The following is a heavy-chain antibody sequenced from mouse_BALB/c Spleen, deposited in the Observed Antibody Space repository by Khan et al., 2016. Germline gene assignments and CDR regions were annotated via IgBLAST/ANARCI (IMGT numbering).Heavy chain of an antibody. J-gene: IGHJ2*01. D-gene: IGHD1-1*01. CDR3: ARRGPIYYYVSSYGY. Sequence: VQLQQSGAELVKPGASVKLSCTASAFNIKDTFMHWVKQRPEQGLEWIGRIDPANGNTKYDPKFQGRATITADTSSNTAYMQLSSLTSEDTAVYYCARRGPIYYYVSSYGYWGQGTTLTVSS. CDR1: AFNIKDTF. CDR2: IDPANGNT. V-gene: IGHV14-3*02.